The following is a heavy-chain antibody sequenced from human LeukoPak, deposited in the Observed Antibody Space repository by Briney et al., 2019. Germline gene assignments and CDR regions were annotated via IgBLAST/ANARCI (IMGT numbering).Heavy chain of an antibody. J-gene: IGHJ5*02. V-gene: IGHV4-34*01. CDR1: GGSFSGYY. D-gene: IGHD3-10*01. CDR2: INHSGST. Sequence: SETLSLTCVVYGGSFSGYYWSWIRQPPGKGLEWIGEINHSGSTNYNPSLKSRVTISVDTSKNQFSLKLSSVTAADTAVYYCARSSWFGVFDPWGQGTLVTVSS. CDR3: ARSSWFGVFDP.